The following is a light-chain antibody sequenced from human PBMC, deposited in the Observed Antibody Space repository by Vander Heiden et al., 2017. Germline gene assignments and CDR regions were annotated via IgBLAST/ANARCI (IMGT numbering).Light chain of an antibody. CDR1: NIGSKS. V-gene: IGLV3-21*02. Sequence: SFVLSQPPPLPVAPGQTAKITCGGNNIGSKSVHWYQQRPGQAPVPVIYDNSDRPSGIPERFSGSNSGNAATLTISRVEDGDEADYYCQVWDTSSDHVVFDGGTKLTVL. CDR2: DNS. CDR3: QVWDTSSDHVV. J-gene: IGLJ2*01.